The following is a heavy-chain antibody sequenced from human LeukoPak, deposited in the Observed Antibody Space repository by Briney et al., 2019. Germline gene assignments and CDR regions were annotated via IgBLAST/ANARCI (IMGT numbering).Heavy chain of an antibody. J-gene: IGHJ4*02. Sequence: ASVKVSCKASGYTFTGYYMHWVRQAPGQGLELMGWINPNSGGTNYAQKFQGRVTMTRDTSISTAYMALSRLRSDDTAVYYCARETIAVAGTVYWGQGTLVTVSS. CDR3: ARETIAVAGTVY. CDR1: GYTFTGYY. CDR2: INPNSGGT. D-gene: IGHD6-19*01. V-gene: IGHV1-2*02.